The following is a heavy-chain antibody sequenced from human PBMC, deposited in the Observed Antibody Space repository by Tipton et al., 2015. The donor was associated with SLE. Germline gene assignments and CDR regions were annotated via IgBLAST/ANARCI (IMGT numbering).Heavy chain of an antibody. V-gene: IGHV3-30*04. D-gene: IGHD3-10*01. J-gene: IGHJ6*03. Sequence: SLRLSCAASGFTFSSYAMHWVRQAPGKGLEWVAVISYDGSNKYYADSVKGRFTISRDNSKNTLYLQMNSLRAEDTAVYYCAREEIPGDFYYYMDVWGKGTTVPVSS. CDR2: ISYDGSNK. CDR3: AREEIPGDFYYYMDV. CDR1: GFTFSSYA.